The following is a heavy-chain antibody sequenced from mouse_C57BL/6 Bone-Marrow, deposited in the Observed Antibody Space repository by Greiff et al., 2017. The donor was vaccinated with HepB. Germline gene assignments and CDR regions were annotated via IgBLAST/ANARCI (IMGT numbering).Heavy chain of an antibody. V-gene: IGHV1-63*01. CDR3: ARYRYGSNYWYFDV. D-gene: IGHD1-1*01. Sequence: VKLQESGAELVRPGTSVKMSCKASGYTFTNYWIGWAKQRPGHGLEWIGDIYPGGGYTNYNEKFKGKATLTADKSSSTAYMQFSSLTSEDSAIYYCARYRYGSNYWYFDVWGTGTTVTVSS. CDR2: IYPGGGYT. CDR1: GYTFTNYW. J-gene: IGHJ1*03.